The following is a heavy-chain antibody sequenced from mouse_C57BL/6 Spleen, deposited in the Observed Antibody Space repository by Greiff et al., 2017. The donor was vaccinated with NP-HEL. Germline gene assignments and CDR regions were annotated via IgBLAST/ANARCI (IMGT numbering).Heavy chain of an antibody. D-gene: IGHD2-10*02. CDR2: IDPSDSEN. CDR1: GYTFTSYW. V-gene: IGHV1-52*01. Sequence: QVQLQQPGAELVRPGSSVKLSCKASGYTFTSYWMHWVKQRPIKGLEWIGNIDPSDSENNYNQKFKDKATLTVDKSSSTAYMQLSSLTCEDSAVYYCARVGYGSFGYWGQGTTLTVSS. CDR3: ARVGYGSFGY. J-gene: IGHJ2*01.